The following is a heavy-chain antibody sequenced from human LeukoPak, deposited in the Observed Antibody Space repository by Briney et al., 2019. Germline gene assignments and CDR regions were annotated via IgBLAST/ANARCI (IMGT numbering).Heavy chain of an antibody. V-gene: IGHV3-30*03. CDR3: ARVQGGGFRTADY. Sequence: PGGSLRLSCAASGFTFSSYGISWVRQAPGKGLDWVAVILENGSYQYYADSVKGRFTISRDNSKNTLFLQMNSLRDEDTAIYYCARVQGGGFRTADYWGQGTLVAVSS. CDR1: GFTFSSYG. CDR2: ILENGSYQ. J-gene: IGHJ4*02. D-gene: IGHD1-14*01.